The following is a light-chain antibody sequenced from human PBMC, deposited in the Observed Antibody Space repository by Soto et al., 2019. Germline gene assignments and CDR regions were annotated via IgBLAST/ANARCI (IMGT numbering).Light chain of an antibody. V-gene: IGKV1-5*03. Sequence: DIQMTQSPSTLSASVGDRVTITCRSSQSISGWLAWYQQKPGKAPKLLVYKASTLESGVPSRFSGSGSGTEFTLTISSLQPDDFATYYCQQYNSHFYSFAQGTKLELK. CDR1: QSISGW. CDR2: KAS. CDR3: QQYNSHFYS. J-gene: IGKJ2*03.